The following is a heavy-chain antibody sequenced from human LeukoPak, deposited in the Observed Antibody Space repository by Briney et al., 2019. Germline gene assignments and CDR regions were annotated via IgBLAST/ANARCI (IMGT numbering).Heavy chain of an antibody. J-gene: IGHJ6*02. CDR2: ISGSGGST. Sequence: GGSLRLSCAASGFTFSSYAMGWVRQAPGKGLEWVSAISGSGGSTYYADSVKGRFTISRDNSKNTLYLQMNSLRAEDTAVYYCAKEATTVTTGAPYYYYYYGMDVWGQGTTVTVSS. V-gene: IGHV3-23*01. D-gene: IGHD4-17*01. CDR1: GFTFSSYA. CDR3: AKEATTVTTGAPYYYYYYGMDV.